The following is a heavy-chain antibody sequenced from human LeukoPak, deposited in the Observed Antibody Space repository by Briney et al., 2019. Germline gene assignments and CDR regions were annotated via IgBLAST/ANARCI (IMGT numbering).Heavy chain of an antibody. CDR2: ISGGNT. Sequence: PGGSLRLSCAAPVFTLSSTGMSWVRQAPGKGLEWVSGISGGNTFYADSVKGRFTISRDNSKSTLYLQMDSLRVEDTAIYYCARGTGAAAGPDRGIHWGQGALVTVSS. CDR3: ARGTGAAAGPDRGIH. J-gene: IGHJ4*02. V-gene: IGHV3-23*01. CDR1: VFTLSSTG. D-gene: IGHD6-13*01.